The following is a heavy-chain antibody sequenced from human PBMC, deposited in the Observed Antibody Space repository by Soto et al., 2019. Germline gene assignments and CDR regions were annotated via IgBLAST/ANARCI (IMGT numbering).Heavy chain of an antibody. D-gene: IGHD6-6*01. J-gene: IGHJ6*02. CDR2: IDPSDSYT. V-gene: IGHV5-10-1*01. Sequence: GDSLKISCNGSGYSFTSYCISLVLQMPGKGLEWMGRIDPSDSYTNYSPSFQGHVTISADKSISTAYLQWSSLKASDTAMYYCARLRQLAFYYYGMDVWGQGTTVTVSS. CDR3: ARLRQLAFYYYGMDV. CDR1: GYSFTSYC.